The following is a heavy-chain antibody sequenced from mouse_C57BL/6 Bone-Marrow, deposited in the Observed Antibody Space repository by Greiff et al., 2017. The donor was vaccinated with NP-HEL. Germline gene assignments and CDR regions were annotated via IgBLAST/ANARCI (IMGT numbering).Heavy chain of an antibody. CDR1: GFNIKDDY. J-gene: IGHJ2*01. Sequence: VQLKESGAELVRPGASVKLSCTASGFNIKDDYMHWVKQRPEQGLEWIGWIDPENGDTEYASKFQGKATITADTSSNTAYLQLSSLTSEDTAVYYCFYYYGSSPYWGQGTTLTVSS. V-gene: IGHV14-4*01. D-gene: IGHD1-1*01. CDR3: FYYYGSSPY. CDR2: IDPENGDT.